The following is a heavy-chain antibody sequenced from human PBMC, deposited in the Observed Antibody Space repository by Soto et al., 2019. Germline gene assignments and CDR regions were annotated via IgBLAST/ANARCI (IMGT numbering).Heavy chain of an antibody. J-gene: IGHJ4*02. D-gene: IGHD6-19*01. CDR1: GFTFDDYA. CDR3: AIDRGLVLSFYFAS. V-gene: IGHV3-9*01. CDR2: ISWNSGSI. Sequence: EVQLVESGGGLVQPGRSLRLSCAASGFTFDDYAMHWVRQAPGKGLEWVSGISWNSGSIGYADSVKGRFTISRDNAKNSLYLQMNRLRTEDTALYYWAIDRGLVLSFYFASWGQGTLVTVSS.